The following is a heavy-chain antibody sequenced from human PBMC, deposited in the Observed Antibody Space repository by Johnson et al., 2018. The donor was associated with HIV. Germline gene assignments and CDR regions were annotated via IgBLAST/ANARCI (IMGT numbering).Heavy chain of an antibody. Sequence: VQLMESGGGLVKPGGSLRLLCAASGFTFSNYAMTWVRQVPGKGLEWVSAISSSGGGTYYADSVEGRFTISRDNSKNILYLQMNIVRAEDTALYYCAKEGIIPTAASVGPPVDLDIWGQGTMVTVSS. V-gene: IGHV3-23*01. J-gene: IGHJ3*02. CDR2: ISSSGGGT. CDR1: GFTFSNYA. D-gene: IGHD4-17*01. CDR3: AKEGIIPTAASVGPPVDLDI.